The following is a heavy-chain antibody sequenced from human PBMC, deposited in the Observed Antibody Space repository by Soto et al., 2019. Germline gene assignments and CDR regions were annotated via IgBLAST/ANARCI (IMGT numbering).Heavy chain of an antibody. Sequence: SETLSLTCAVYGGSFSGYYWSWIRQPPGKGLEWIGEINHSGSTNYNPSLKSRVTISVDTSKNQFSLKLSSVTAADTAVYYCARGRPYSKFGELLSVTNYYYYYYMDVWGKGTTVTVSS. J-gene: IGHJ6*03. V-gene: IGHV4-34*01. CDR1: GGSFSGYY. CDR2: INHSGST. CDR3: ARGRPYSKFGELLSVTNYYYYYYMDV. D-gene: IGHD3-10*01.